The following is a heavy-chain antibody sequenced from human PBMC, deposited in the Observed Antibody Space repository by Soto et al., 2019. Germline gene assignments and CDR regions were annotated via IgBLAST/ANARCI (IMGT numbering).Heavy chain of an antibody. CDR2: TYYRSKWYN. CDR1: GDSVSSNSAA. V-gene: IGHV6-1*01. J-gene: IGHJ4*02. D-gene: IGHD2-2*01. Sequence: SQTLSLTCAISGDSVSSNSAAWNWIRQSPSRGLEWLGRTYYRSKWYNDYAVSVKSRITINPDTSKNQFSLQLNSVTPEDTAVYYCARRACSSTSCGYSSSWYFDYWGQGTLVTVSS. CDR3: ARRACSSTSCGYSSSWYFDY.